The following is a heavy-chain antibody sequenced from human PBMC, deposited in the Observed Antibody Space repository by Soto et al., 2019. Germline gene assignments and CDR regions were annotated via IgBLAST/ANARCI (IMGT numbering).Heavy chain of an antibody. Sequence: QVQLVQSGAEVKKPGSSVKVSCKASGGTFSNYAISWVRQAPGQGLVWMGGIIPMYGTANYAQKFQGRVTITADESTSTAYMELSSLRYEDTAVYYCARWESSSSSYGMDVWGQGTTVTVSS. J-gene: IGHJ6*02. CDR1: GGTFSNYA. CDR2: IIPMYGTA. D-gene: IGHD6-6*01. CDR3: ARWESSSSSYGMDV. V-gene: IGHV1-69*12.